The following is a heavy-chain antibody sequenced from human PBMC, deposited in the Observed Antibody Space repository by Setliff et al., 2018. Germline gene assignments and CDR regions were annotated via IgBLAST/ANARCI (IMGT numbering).Heavy chain of an antibody. CDR2: VYYSGTT. CDR3: ARTFTGRCFDL. J-gene: IGHJ2*01. V-gene: IGHV4-38-2*02. CDR1: DFSVGSVYY. Sequence: TLSLTCTVSDFSVGSVYYWGWIRQSPGKGLEWIASVYYSGTTYYNPSLESRVTMSVDTSKNQFSLNLSSVSAADTAVYYCARTFTGRCFDLWGRGTLVTVSS.